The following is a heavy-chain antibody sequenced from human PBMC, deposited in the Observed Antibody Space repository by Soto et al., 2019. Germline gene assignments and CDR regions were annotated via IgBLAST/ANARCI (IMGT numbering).Heavy chain of an antibody. D-gene: IGHD1-1*01. CDR3: ARENVGFNYADAFDI. V-gene: IGHV1-69*06. CDR2: IIPIFGTA. CDR1: GGTSSSYA. Sequence: ASVKVSCKASGGTSSSYAISWVRQAPGQGLEWMGGIIPIFGTANYAQKFQGRVTITADKSTSTAYMELSSLRSEDTAVYYCARENVGFNYADAFDIWGQGTMVTVPS. J-gene: IGHJ3*02.